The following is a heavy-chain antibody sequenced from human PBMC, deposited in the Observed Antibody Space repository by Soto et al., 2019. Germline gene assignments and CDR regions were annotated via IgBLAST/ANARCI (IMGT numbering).Heavy chain of an antibody. Sequence: GGPLRLSCAASGFTFSNAWMNWVRQAPGKGLEWVGRIKSKTDGGTTDYAAPVKGRFTISRDDSKNTLYLQMNSLKTEDTAVYYCTTREGITMGRGVIRDLWGQGTLVTVSS. CDR3: TTREGITMGRGVIRDL. V-gene: IGHV3-15*07. D-gene: IGHD3-10*01. CDR1: GFTFSNAW. J-gene: IGHJ4*02. CDR2: IKSKTDGGTT.